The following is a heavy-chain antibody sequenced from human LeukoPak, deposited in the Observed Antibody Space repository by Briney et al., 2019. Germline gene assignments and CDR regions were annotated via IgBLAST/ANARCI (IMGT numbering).Heavy chain of an antibody. J-gene: IGHJ6*04. CDR1: GGSINSFY. Sequence: SETLSLTCTVSGGSINSFYWSWIRQPPGGGLEWLGYIYYSGSTNYNPSLKSRVTMSVDASKNQFSLWLSSVTAADTAVYYCARLARLTLIRGVTGYHSLDVWGRGTKVTVSS. D-gene: IGHD3-10*01. CDR3: ARLARLTLIRGVTGYHSLDV. V-gene: IGHV4-59*01. CDR2: IYYSGST.